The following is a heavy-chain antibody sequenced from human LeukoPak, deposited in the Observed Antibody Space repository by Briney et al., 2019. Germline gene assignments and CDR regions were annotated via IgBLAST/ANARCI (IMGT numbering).Heavy chain of an antibody. D-gene: IGHD5-12*01. CDR3: ERDFGWLRLNNWFDL. V-gene: IGHV1-8*01. CDR2: MNPNSGNT. J-gene: IGHJ5*02. CDR1: GYTFTSYD. Sequence: ASVTVSCKASGYTFTSYDINWVRQAPGQGLEWMGWMNPNSGNTVYAQTFQGRVTMTRNTSISTGYMELSSLRSEDTAVYYCERDFGWLRLNNWFDLWGEGTLVTVSS.